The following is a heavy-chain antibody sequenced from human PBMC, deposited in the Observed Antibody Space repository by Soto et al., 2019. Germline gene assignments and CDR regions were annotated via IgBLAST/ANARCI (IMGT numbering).Heavy chain of an antibody. V-gene: IGHV1-69*13. CDR3: ATSITMIVVDTTPGAFDI. J-gene: IGHJ3*02. Sequence: SVKVSGNASGGPFSSYAISWERQAPGQGLEWMGGIIPIFGTANYAQKFQGRVTITADESTSTAYMELSSLRSEDTAVYYCATSITMIVVDTTPGAFDIWGQGTRVTDSS. CDR2: IIPIFGTA. CDR1: GGPFSSYA. D-gene: IGHD3-22*01.